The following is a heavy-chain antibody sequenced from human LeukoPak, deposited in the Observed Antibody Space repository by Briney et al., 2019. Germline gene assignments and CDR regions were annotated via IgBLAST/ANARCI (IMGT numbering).Heavy chain of an antibody. D-gene: IGHD5-24*01. V-gene: IGHV1-69*13. CDR2: IIPIFGTA. CDR1: GGTFSSYA. J-gene: IGHJ4*02. Sequence: ASVKVSCKASGGTFSSYAISWVRQAPGQGLEWMGGIIPIFGTANYAQKFQGRVTITADESTSTAYMELSSLRSEDTAVYYCAREIDGYSYDYWGQGTLVAVSS. CDR3: AREIDGYSYDY.